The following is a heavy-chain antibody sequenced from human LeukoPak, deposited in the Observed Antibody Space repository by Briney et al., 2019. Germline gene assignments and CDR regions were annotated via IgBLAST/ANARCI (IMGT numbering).Heavy chain of an antibody. CDR3: ARESGLLGDY. V-gene: IGHV3-53*04. Sequence: GGSLRLSCAASGFTVSSNYMSWVRQAPGRGLEWVSVIYRGGSTYYADSVKGRFTISRHNSKNTLYLQMNSLRAEDTAMYYCARESGLLGDYWGQGTLVTVSS. CDR2: IYRGGST. D-gene: IGHD3-22*01. CDR1: GFTVSSNY. J-gene: IGHJ4*02.